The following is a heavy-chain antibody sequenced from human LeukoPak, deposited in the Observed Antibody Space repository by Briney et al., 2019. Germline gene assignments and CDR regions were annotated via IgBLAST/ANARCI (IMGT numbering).Heavy chain of an antibody. J-gene: IGHJ6*02. V-gene: IGHV4-59*08. D-gene: IGHD2-8*01. CDR1: GGSFSSYY. CDR3: ARHSSYALRHSGYYYRMDV. CDR2: IYYSGST. Sequence: SETLSLTCTASGGSFSSYYWSWIRQPPGKGLEWIGYIYYSGSTNYNPSLKSRVTISVDTSKNQFSLKLSSVTAADTAVYFCARHSSYALRHSGYYYRMDVWGQGTTVTVSS.